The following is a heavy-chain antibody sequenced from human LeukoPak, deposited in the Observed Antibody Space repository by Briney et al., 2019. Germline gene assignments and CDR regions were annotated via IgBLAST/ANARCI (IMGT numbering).Heavy chain of an antibody. V-gene: IGHV4-34*01. CDR2: INHSGST. Sequence: SETLSLTCAVYGGSFGGYYWSWIRQPPGKGLEWIGEINHSGSTNYNPSLKSRVTISVDTSKNQFSLKLSSVTAADTAVYYCARSGHQLLYPNFDYWGQGTLVTVSS. J-gene: IGHJ4*02. D-gene: IGHD2-2*02. CDR1: GGSFGGYY. CDR3: ARSGHQLLYPNFDY.